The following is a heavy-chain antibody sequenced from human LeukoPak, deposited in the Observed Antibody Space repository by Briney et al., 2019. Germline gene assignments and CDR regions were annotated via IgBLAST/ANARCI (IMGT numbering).Heavy chain of an antibody. CDR1: GFTFSSYA. CDR3: ARVSSRNYFDY. Sequence: GGSLRLSCAASGFTFSSYAMSWVRQAPGKGLEWVANIKQDGSEKYYVDSVKGRFTISRDNAKNSLYLQMNSLRAEDTAVYYCARVSSRNYFDYWGQGPLVTVSS. V-gene: IGHV3-7*01. J-gene: IGHJ4*02. CDR2: IKQDGSEK.